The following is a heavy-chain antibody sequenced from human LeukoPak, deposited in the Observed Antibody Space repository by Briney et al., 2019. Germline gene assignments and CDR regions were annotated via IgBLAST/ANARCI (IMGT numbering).Heavy chain of an antibody. CDR1: GGSISSPY. CDR3: ARVRVKWGGFDKGDAFDI. Sequence: SETLSLTCTVSGGSISSPYWSWIRQPPGKGLEWIGYIYYSGSTNYNPSLKSRVTISVDTSKNQFSLKLSSVTAADTAVYYCARVRVKWGGFDKGDAFDILGQGTMVTVSS. CDR2: IYYSGST. V-gene: IGHV4-59*11. J-gene: IGHJ3*02. D-gene: IGHD5-12*01.